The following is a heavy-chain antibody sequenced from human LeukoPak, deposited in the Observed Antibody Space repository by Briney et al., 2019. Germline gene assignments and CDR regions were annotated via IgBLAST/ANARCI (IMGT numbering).Heavy chain of an antibody. V-gene: IGHV4-59*11. CDR2: IAYIGST. CDR1: GASISGHY. J-gene: IGHJ3*02. D-gene: IGHD1-14*01. CDR3: AKDQISINALDM. Sequence: SETLSLTCNVSGASISGHYLTWIRQPPGKGLEWNGYIAYIGSTNYNPSLKSRVTISVDTSKNQFSLKLRSMTAADTAVYYCAKDQISINALDMWGQGTMVTVSS.